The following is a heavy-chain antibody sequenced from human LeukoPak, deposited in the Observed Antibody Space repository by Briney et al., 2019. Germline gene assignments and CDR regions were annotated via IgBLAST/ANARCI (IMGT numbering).Heavy chain of an antibody. J-gene: IGHJ3*02. CDR3: AKDIGYSSSWYSSRGGGDDAFDI. Sequence: KPGRSLRLSCAASGFTFSSYGMHWVRQAPGKGLEWVAFIRYDGSNKYYADSVKGRFTISRDNSKNTLYLQMNSLRAEDTAVYYCAKDIGYSSSWYSSRGGGDDAFDIWGQGTMVTVSS. CDR2: IRYDGSNK. D-gene: IGHD6-13*01. V-gene: IGHV3-30*02. CDR1: GFTFSSYG.